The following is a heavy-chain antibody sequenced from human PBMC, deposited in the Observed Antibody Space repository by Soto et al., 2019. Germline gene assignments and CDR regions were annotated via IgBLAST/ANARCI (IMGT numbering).Heavy chain of an antibody. CDR3: ARGAIVAVPAALSSYHDYTNYRFDS. CDR2: IIPMFAAT. V-gene: IGHV1-69*01. J-gene: IGHJ4*02. D-gene: IGHD2-15*01. Sequence: QVQLVQSGAEMTKPGSSVKVSCRASGGSFSDFAFSWVRQAPGQGLEWMGGIIPMFAATKYAQRLQDRVTITADESTNTVYLALNSLTSEDTAIYSCARGAIVAVPAALSSYHDYTNYRFDSWGQGTLVSVSS. CDR1: GGSFSDFA.